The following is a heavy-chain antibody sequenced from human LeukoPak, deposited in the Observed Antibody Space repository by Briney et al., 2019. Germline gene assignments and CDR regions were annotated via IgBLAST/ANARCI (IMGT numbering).Heavy chain of an antibody. CDR3: ARALYSDYAWWFDP. D-gene: IGHD4-11*01. Sequence: KPSETLSLTCTVSGGSISSYYWSWIRQPPGKGLEWIGYIYYSGSTNYNPSLKSRVTISVDTSKNQFSLKLSSVTAADTAVYYCARALYSDYAWWFDPWGQGTLVTVSS. CDR1: GGSISSYY. J-gene: IGHJ5*02. CDR2: IYYSGST. V-gene: IGHV4-59*01.